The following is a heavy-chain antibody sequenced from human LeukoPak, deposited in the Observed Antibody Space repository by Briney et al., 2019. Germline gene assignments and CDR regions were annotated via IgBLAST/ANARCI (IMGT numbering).Heavy chain of an antibody. J-gene: IGHJ4*02. CDR3: ASGSVIGYFDY. V-gene: IGHV4-59*01. Sequence: SETLSLTCIVSGGSISNYCWTWIRQPPGKGLEWIGYIYYSGSTNYNPSLKSRVTISVDTSKNQFSLKLSSVTAADTAVYYCASGSVIGYFDYWGQGTLVTVSS. D-gene: IGHD3-10*01. CDR2: IYYSGST. CDR1: GGSISNYC.